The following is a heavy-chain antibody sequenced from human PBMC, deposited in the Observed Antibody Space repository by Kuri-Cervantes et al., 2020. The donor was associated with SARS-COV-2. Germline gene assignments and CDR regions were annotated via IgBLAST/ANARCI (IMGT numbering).Heavy chain of an antibody. Sequence: GGSLRLSCATSGFTFRHYTMQRVRQAPGKGLEWVSLINWDGTTTFYADSVKGRFSISRDNSKDSLYLQMDSLKIDDTALYYCAKGDWGYSNGFGAFDIWGQGTVVTVSS. V-gene: IGHV3-43*01. CDR2: INWDGTTT. J-gene: IGHJ3*02. CDR3: AKGDWGYSNGFGAFDI. CDR1: GFTFRHYT. D-gene: IGHD5-18*01.